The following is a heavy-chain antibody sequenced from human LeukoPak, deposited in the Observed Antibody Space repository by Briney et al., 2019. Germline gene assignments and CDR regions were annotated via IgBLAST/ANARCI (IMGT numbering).Heavy chain of an antibody. CDR1: GFTFSSYS. Sequence: GGSLRLSCAASGFTFSSYSMNWVRQAPGKGLEWVSYISSSGSTIYYADSVKGRFTISRDNAKNSLYLQTNSLRAEDTAVYYCARGEYSYGLSYWGQGTLVTVSS. CDR2: ISSSGSTI. D-gene: IGHD5-18*01. CDR3: ARGEYSYGLSY. V-gene: IGHV3-48*04. J-gene: IGHJ4*02.